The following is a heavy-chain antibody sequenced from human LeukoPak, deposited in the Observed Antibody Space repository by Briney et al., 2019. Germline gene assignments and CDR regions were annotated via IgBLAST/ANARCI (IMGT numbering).Heavy chain of an antibody. CDR3: ARVGGSSGYYNGAFDI. V-gene: IGHV3-74*01. CDR1: GFTFSGYW. CDR2: INSDGSST. Sequence: PGGSLRLSCAASGFTFSGYWMHWVRQAPGKGLVWVSRINSDGSSTSYADSVKGRFTISRDNAKNTLYLQMNSLRAEDTAVYYCARVGGSSGYYNGAFDIWGQGTMVTVSS. D-gene: IGHD3-22*01. J-gene: IGHJ3*02.